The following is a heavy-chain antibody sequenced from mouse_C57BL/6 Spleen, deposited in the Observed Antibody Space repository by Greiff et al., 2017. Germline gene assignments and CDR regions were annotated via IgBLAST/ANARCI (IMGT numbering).Heavy chain of an antibody. J-gene: IGHJ2*01. CDR2: ISDGGSYT. V-gene: IGHV5-4*03. CDR1: GFTFSSYA. CDR3: ARGGPPDY. Sequence: DVKLVESGGGLVKPGGSLKLSCAASGFTFSSYAMSWVRQTPEKRLEWVASISDGGSYTYYPDNVKGRFTISRDNAKNILYLQMSHLKSEDTAMYDCARGGPPDYWGQGTTLTVSS.